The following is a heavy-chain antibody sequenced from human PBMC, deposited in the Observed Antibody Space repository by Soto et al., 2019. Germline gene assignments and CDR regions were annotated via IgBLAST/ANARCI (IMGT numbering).Heavy chain of an antibody. D-gene: IGHD3-22*01. CDR2: IYHSGST. J-gene: IGHJ6*02. Sequence: QVQLQESGPGLVKPSGTLSLTCAVSGGSISSSNWWSWVRQPPGKVLEGIGEIYHSGSTNYNPSLKSRVTISVDKSKNQFSLKLSSVTAADTDVYYCARAETVTMTGPGMDVWGQGTTVTVSS. CDR1: GGSISSSNW. CDR3: ARAETVTMTGPGMDV. V-gene: IGHV4-4*02.